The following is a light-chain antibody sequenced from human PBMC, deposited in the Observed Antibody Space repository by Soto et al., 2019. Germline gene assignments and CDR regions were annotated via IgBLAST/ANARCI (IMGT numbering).Light chain of an antibody. J-gene: IGKJ1*01. CDR2: AAS. CDR1: HSISVY. CDR3: QQSYTTPR. Sequence: DIQMTQSPASLSASVGDRVTITCRTSHSISVYLNWYQQKPGKVPKLLIYAASSLQSGVPSRFSGSGSETDFTLTISSLQAEDIATYYCQQSYTTPRFGQGTKVDIK. V-gene: IGKV1-39*01.